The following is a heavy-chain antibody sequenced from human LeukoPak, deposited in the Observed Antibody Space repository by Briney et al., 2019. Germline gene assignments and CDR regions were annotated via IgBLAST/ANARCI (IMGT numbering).Heavy chain of an antibody. CDR3: AKDQGYYDFWSGFDY. D-gene: IGHD3-3*01. CDR1: GFTFGSYA. V-gene: IGHV3-23*01. J-gene: IGHJ4*02. Sequence: PGGSLRLSCAASGFTFGSYAMSWVRQAPGKGLEWVSAISGSGGSTYYADSVKGRFTISRDNSKNTLYLQMNSLRAEDTAVYYCAKDQGYYDFWSGFDYWGQGTLVTVSS. CDR2: ISGSGGST.